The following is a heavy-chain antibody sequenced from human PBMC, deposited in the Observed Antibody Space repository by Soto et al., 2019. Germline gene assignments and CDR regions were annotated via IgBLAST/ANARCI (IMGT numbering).Heavy chain of an antibody. Sequence: ASVKVSCKASGYTFINYYMHWVRQAPGQGLEWMGIINPGGVSTTYALKFHGRVTMTRDTSISTAYMELSRLRSDDTAVYYCAREVVVTAPPDVWGQGTTVTVSS. J-gene: IGHJ6*02. CDR3: AREVVVTAPPDV. CDR2: INPGGVST. D-gene: IGHD2-21*02. CDR1: GYTFINYY. V-gene: IGHV1-46*01.